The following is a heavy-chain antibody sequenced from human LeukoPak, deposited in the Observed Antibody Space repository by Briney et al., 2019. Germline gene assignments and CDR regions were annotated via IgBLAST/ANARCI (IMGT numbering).Heavy chain of an antibody. Sequence: GGSLRLSCAASGFTFSSYNMNWVRQAPGKGLEWVANINQDESEKYYVDSVKGRFTISRDNSKNTLYLQMNSLRAEDTAVYYCARESSRRNAFDIWGQGTMVTVSS. CDR1: GFTFSSYN. CDR3: ARESSRRNAFDI. V-gene: IGHV3-7*01. CDR2: INQDESEK. J-gene: IGHJ3*02.